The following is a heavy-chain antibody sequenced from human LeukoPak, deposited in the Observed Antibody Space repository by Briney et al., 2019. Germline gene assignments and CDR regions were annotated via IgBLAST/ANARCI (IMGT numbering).Heavy chain of an antibody. CDR3: ARQGYGNYLFDY. CDR1: GYSFTNYW. V-gene: IGHV5-51*01. J-gene: IGHJ4*02. CDR2: MYPGDSDT. D-gene: IGHD4-11*01. Sequence: GESLKISCKGSGYSFTNYWIAWVRQLTGKGLEWMGIMYPGDSDTRYSPSFQGQVTISADKSISTAYLQWSILKASDTAMYYCARQGYGNYLFDYWGQGTLVTVSS.